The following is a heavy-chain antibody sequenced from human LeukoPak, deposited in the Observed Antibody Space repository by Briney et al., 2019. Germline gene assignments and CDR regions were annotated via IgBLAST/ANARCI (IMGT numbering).Heavy chain of an antibody. Sequence: ASVKVSCKASGGTFSSYAISWVRQAPGQGLEWMGWINPNSGGTNYAQKFQGRVTMTRDTSISTAYMELSRLRSDDTAVYYCARDFRKIVVVPASTPGFPDYGMDVWGQGTTVTVSS. J-gene: IGHJ6*02. V-gene: IGHV1-2*02. CDR3: ARDFRKIVVVPASTPGFPDYGMDV. CDR2: INPNSGGT. D-gene: IGHD2-2*01. CDR1: GGTFSSYA.